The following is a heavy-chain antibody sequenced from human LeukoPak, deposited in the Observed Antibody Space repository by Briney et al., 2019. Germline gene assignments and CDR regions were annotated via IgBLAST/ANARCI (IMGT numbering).Heavy chain of an antibody. CDR2: IYTSGST. J-gene: IGHJ6*02. D-gene: IGHD2-15*01. V-gene: IGHV4-4*07. CDR3: ARESSCCSTHNYYGMDV. CDR1: GGSISSYY. Sequence: SETLSLTCTVSGGSISSYYWSWIRQPAGKGLEWIGRIYTSGSTNYNPSLKSRVTMSVDTSKNQFSLKLSSVTAADTAVYYCARESSCCSTHNYYGMDVWGQGTTVTVSS.